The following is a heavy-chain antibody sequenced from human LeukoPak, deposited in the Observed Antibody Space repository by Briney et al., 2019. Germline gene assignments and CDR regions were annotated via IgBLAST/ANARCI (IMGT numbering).Heavy chain of an antibody. CDR3: ARASQGQQPYLVDY. CDR2: IYTGGAT. D-gene: IGHD6-13*01. CDR1: GGSISTYY. Sequence: SETLSLTCTVSGGSISTYYWSWIRQSAEKGLEWIGRIYTGGATNYNPALESRVTMSINTPENHFSLELSSVTAADTAVYYCARASQGQQPYLVDYWGQGTLVTVSS. V-gene: IGHV4-4*07. J-gene: IGHJ4*02.